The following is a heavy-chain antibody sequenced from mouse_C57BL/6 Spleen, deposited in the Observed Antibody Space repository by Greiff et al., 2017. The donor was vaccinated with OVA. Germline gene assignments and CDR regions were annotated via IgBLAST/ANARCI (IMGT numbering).Heavy chain of an antibody. CDR2: IRSKSNNSAT. Sequence: EVQVVESGGGLVQPKGSLKLSCAASGFSFNTYAMNWVRQAPGKGLAWVARIRSKSNNSATYYADSVKDRFTISRDDSESMLYLQMNNFETEDTARYYGVRQELRRGFAYWGQGTLVTVSA. J-gene: IGHJ3*01. CDR3: VRQELRRGFAY. CDR1: GFSFNTYA. D-gene: IGHD2-12*01. V-gene: IGHV10-1*01.